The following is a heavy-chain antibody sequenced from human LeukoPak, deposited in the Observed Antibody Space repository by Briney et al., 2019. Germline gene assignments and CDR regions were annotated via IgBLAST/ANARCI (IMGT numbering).Heavy chain of an antibody. CDR1: GFTFDDYG. J-gene: IGHJ6*03. CDR3: AREWFGKGNYYYYMDV. CDR2: INWNGGST. Sequence: GGSLRLSCAASGFTFDDYGMSWVRQAPRKGLEWVSGINWNGGSTGYADSVKGRFTISRDNAKNSLYLQMNSLRAEDTALYYCAREWFGKGNYYYYMDVWGKGTTVTVSS. V-gene: IGHV3-20*04. D-gene: IGHD3-10*01.